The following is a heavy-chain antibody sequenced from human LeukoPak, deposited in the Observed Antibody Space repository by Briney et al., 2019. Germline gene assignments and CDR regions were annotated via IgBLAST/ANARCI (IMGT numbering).Heavy chain of an antibody. V-gene: IGHV4-34*01. CDR3: ARGPKKLFYYYYGMDV. CDR1: GGSFSGYY. D-gene: IGHD2-15*01. CDR2: INHSGST. J-gene: IGHJ6*02. Sequence: SETLSLTCAVYGGSFSGYYCSWIRQPPGKGLEWIGKINHSGSTNYNPSLKSRVTISVDTSKNQFSLKLSSVTAADTAVYYCARGPKKLFYYYYGMDVWGQGTTVTVSS.